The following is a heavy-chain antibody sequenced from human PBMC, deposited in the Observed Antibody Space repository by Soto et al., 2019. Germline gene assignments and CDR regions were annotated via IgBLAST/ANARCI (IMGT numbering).Heavy chain of an antibody. CDR2: IYHSGST. CDR3: ARGGSSPLNWFDP. CDR1: GGSISSSNW. V-gene: IGHV4-4*02. D-gene: IGHD6-13*01. Sequence: SETLSLTCAVSGGSISSSNWWRGVRQPPGKGLEWSGEIYHSGSTNYNPSLKSRVTISVDKSKNQFSLKLSSVTAADTAVYYCARGGSSPLNWFDPWGQGTLVTVSS. J-gene: IGHJ5*02.